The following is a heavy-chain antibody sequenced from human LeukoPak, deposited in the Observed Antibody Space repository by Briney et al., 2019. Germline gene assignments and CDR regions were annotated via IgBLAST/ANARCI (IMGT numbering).Heavy chain of an antibody. D-gene: IGHD2-15*01. CDR2: IDPNSGGT. V-gene: IGHV1-2*02. J-gene: IGHJ4*02. CDR3: ARVGCSGGSCYSHPKRYFDY. CDR1: GYTFTDYY. Sequence: ASVKVSCKTSGYTFTDYYMHWVRQAPGQGLEWMGRIDPNSGGTNYAQKFQVRVTMTRDTSISTVYMKLSSVTAADTAVYYCARVGCSGGSCYSHPKRYFDYWGQGTLVTVSS.